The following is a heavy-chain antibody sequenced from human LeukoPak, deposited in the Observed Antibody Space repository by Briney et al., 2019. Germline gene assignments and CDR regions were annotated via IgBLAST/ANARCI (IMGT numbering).Heavy chain of an antibody. J-gene: IGHJ3*02. V-gene: IGHV4-59*08. CDR3: ARQTTRFCSGGTCYSNFPFDM. CDR2: VEIIGST. D-gene: IGHD2-15*01. CDR1: GGSLSSYY. Sequence: SDTLSLTCIVSGGSLSSYYWSWIRQPPGKTLEWIGYVEIIGSTNYNPSLKSRVTISVDTSKKQVSLKLTSVTAADTAVYYCARQTTRFCSGGTCYSNFPFDMWGQGTMVT.